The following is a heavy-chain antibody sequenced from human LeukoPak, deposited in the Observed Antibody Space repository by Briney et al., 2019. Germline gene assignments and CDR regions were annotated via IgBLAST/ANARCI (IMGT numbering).Heavy chain of an antibody. CDR3: ARTYEQQLVFYYYYGMDV. J-gene: IGHJ6*02. V-gene: IGHV3-33*01. CDR1: GFTFSSYG. CDR2: IWYDGSNK. D-gene: IGHD6-13*01. Sequence: PGRSLRLSCAASGFTFSSYGMHWVRQAPGKGLEWGAVIWYDGSNKYYADSVKGRFTISRDNSKNTLYLQMNSLRAEDTAVYYCARTYEQQLVFYYYYGMDVWGQGTTATVSS.